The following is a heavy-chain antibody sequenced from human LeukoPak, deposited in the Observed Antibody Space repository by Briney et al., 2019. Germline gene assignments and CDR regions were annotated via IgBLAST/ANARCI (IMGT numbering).Heavy chain of an antibody. Sequence: GGSLRLSCAASEFPFNGYRMSWVRQAPGKGLECVANINQDGSEKYYVDSVRGRFTISRDNAKNSLYLQMNNLRLEDTAVYYCARLGRWTQAWSYGIWGRGTLVTVSS. CDR1: EFPFNGYR. CDR3: ARLGRWTQAWSYGI. D-gene: IGHD4-23*01. CDR2: INQDGSEK. V-gene: IGHV3-7*01. J-gene: IGHJ4*02.